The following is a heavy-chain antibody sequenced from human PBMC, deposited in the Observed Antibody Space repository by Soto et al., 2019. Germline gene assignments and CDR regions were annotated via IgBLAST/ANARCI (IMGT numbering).Heavy chain of an antibody. CDR3: ARDRIPRRWDLDY. CDR2: IYYSGST. V-gene: IGHV4-39*02. Sequence: SETLSLTCTVSGGSIGSSSYYWGWIRQPPGKGLEWIGSIYYSGSTYYNPSLKSRVTISVDTSKNQFSLKLSSVTAADTAVYYCARDRIPRRWDLDYWGQGTLVTVSS. J-gene: IGHJ4*02. CDR1: GGSIGSSSYY. D-gene: IGHD1-26*01.